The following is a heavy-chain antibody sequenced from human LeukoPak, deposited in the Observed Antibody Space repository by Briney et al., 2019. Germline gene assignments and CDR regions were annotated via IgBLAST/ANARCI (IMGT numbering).Heavy chain of an antibody. D-gene: IGHD3-16*01. CDR1: GFTFSESW. CDR2: MNQDGSAK. Sequence: GGSLRLSCAASGFTFSESWMIWVRQAPGKGLEWVANMNQDGSAKDSVDSVKGRFTISRDNARESLYLQMSSLRAEETAVYYCATYTHWVAGDVWGHGTTVTVSS. V-gene: IGHV3-7*01. CDR3: ATYTHWVAGDV. J-gene: IGHJ6*02.